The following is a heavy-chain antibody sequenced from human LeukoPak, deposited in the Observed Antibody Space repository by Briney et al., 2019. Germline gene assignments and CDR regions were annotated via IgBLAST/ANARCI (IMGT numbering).Heavy chain of an antibody. J-gene: IGHJ4*02. V-gene: IGHV3-7*01. CDR3: ARDLPTVVNPGFDY. Sequence: GGSLRLSCAASGFTFSSYWMSWVRQAPGKGLEWVANIKQDGSEKYYVGSVKGRFTISRDNAKNSLYLQMNSLRAGDTAVYYCARDLPTVVNPGFDYWGQGTLVTVSS. CDR2: IKQDGSEK. CDR1: GFTFSSYW. D-gene: IGHD4-23*01.